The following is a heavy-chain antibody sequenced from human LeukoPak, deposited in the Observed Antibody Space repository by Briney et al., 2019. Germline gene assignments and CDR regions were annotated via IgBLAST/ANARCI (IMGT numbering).Heavy chain of an antibody. CDR2: SRNKVNSYST. J-gene: IGHJ4*02. CDR1: GFTFSDHK. CDR3: ARADTSGYSDY. Sequence: GGSLRLSCAASGFTFSDHKMDWVRQAPGKGLEWVARSRNKVNSYSTEYAASVKGRFTISRDESKNSLYLQMNSLKTDDTAVYYCARADTSGYSDYWGQGTLVTVSS. D-gene: IGHD3-22*01. V-gene: IGHV3-72*01.